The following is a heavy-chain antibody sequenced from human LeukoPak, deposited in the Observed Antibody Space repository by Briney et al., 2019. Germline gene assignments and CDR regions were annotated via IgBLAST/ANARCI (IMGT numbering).Heavy chain of an antibody. D-gene: IGHD3-10*01. J-gene: IGHJ4*02. CDR1: GFTFSSYG. Sequence: GGSLRLSCAASGFTFSSYGMHWVRQAPGKGLEWVAVISYDGSNKYYADSVKGRFTISRDNSKNTLYLQMNSLRAEDTAVYYCALYKGSGSYYPIDYWGQGTLVTVSS. CDR3: ALYKGSGSYYPIDY. V-gene: IGHV3-30*03. CDR2: ISYDGSNK.